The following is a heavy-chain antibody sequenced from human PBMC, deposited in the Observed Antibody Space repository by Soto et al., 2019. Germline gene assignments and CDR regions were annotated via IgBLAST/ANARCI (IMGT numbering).Heavy chain of an antibody. V-gene: IGHV3-30*18. D-gene: IGHD3-16*01. CDR1: GFSFSKYG. CDR2: MSDDGSKK. CDR3: AKELRETGGYYFDC. J-gene: IGHJ4*02. Sequence: ESGGGVVQPGRSLRLSCAASGFSFSKYGMHWVRQAPGKGLEWVAEMSDDGSKKYYGDSVKGRFTISRDNSKNTLYLPMDSLRPEDTAMYYCAKELRETGGYYFDCWGQGTLVTVSS.